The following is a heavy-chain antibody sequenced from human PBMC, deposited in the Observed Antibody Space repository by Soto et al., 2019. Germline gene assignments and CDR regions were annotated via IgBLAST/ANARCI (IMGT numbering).Heavy chain of an antibody. D-gene: IGHD4-17*01. CDR1: GFTFSSYS. CDR2: ISSSSSTI. J-gene: IGHJ4*02. Sequence: GGSLRLSCAASGFTFSSYSMNWVRQAPGKGLEWVSYISSSSSTIYYADSVKGRFTISRDNAKNSLYLQMNSLRAEDTAVYYWARRYGGTLDYWGQGTLVTVSS. CDR3: ARRYGGTLDY. V-gene: IGHV3-48*01.